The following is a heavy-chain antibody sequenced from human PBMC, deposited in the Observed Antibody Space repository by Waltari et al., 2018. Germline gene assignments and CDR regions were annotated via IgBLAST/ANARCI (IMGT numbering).Heavy chain of an antibody. CDR1: GGSIRSGSYY. J-gene: IGHJ4*02. CDR2: IYTSGST. CDR3: ARGEVAGSDY. Sequence: QVQLQESGPGLVKPSQTLSLTCTVSGGSIRSGSYYWSWIRQPAGKGLEWIGYIYTSGSTNYNPSLKSRVTISVDTSKNQFSLKLSSVTAADTAVYYCARGEVAGSDYWGQGTLVTVSS. V-gene: IGHV4-61*09. D-gene: IGHD6-19*01.